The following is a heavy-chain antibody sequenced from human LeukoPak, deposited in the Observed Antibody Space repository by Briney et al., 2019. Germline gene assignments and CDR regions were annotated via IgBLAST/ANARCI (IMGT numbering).Heavy chain of an antibody. CDR1: GYTFTSYG. CDR3: ARVGRDGSGWYDYYYYGMDV. J-gene: IGHJ6*02. V-gene: IGHV1-18*01. D-gene: IGHD6-19*01. CDR2: ISAYNGNT. Sequence: ASVKVSCKASGYTFTSYGISWVRQAPGQGLEWMGWISAYNGNTNYAKKLQGRVTMTTDTSTSTAYMELRSLRSDDTAVYYCARVGRDGSGWYDYYYYGMDVWGQGTTVTVSS.